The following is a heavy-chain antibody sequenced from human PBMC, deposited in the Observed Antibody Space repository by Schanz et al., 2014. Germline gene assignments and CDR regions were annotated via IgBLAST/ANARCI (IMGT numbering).Heavy chain of an antibody. CDR2: IIPIVDIT. CDR1: GYTFTSFA. V-gene: IGHV1-69*09. J-gene: IGHJ6*02. CDR3: ATIGVNDYWRFGLDL. D-gene: IGHD3-16*01. Sequence: QVQLVQSGAEVKEPGASVKVSCKASGYTFTSFAMNWVRQAPGQGLEWMGRIIPIVDITNYAQKFLGRVTITADKSTSTAYMELKSLRSADTAVYYCATIGVNDYWRFGLDLWGQGTTVTVSS.